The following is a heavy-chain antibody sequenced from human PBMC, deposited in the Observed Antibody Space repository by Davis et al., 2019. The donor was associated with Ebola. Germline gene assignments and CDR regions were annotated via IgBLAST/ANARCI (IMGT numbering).Heavy chain of an antibody. CDR2: IYWSGNT. V-gene: IGHV4-59*01. J-gene: IGHJ6*03. D-gene: IGHD2-8*02. Sequence: PSETLSLTCSVSAGSISNYYWTWIRQAPGKRLEWIGYIYWSGNTNYNPSLKSRSTISIDTSKNQFSLQLRSMTAAATAVYYCARRLNRYCTAACHKGYYYYNMDVWGKGTTVTVSS. CDR1: AGSISNYY. CDR3: ARRLNRYCTAACHKGYYYYNMDV.